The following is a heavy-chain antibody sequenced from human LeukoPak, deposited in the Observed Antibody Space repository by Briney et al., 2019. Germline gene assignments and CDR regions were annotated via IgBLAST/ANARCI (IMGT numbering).Heavy chain of an antibody. Sequence: SETLSLTCTVSGGSISSYYWSWIRQPPGKGLEWIGYIYYSGSTNYNPSLKSRVTISVDTSKNQSSLKLSSVTAADTAVYYCARDSVVPAAIGDYYYYGMDVWGQGATVTVSS. CDR3: ARDSVVPAAIGDYYYYGMDV. D-gene: IGHD2-2*02. CDR2: IYYSGST. V-gene: IGHV4-59*01. J-gene: IGHJ6*02. CDR1: GGSISSYY.